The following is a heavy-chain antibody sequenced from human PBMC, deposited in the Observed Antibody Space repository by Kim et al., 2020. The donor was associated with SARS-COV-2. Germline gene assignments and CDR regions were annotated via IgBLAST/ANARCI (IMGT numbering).Heavy chain of an antibody. CDR3: ARTPIAAAGTGDY. D-gene: IGHD6-13*01. Sequence: RYRPSFQGQVTISADKSISTAYLQWSSLKASDTAMYYCARTPIAAAGTGDYWGQGTLVTVSS. J-gene: IGHJ4*02. V-gene: IGHV5-51*01.